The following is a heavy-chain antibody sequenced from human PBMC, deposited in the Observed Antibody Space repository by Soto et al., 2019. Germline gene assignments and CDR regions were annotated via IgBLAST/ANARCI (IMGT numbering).Heavy chain of an antibody. J-gene: IGHJ4*02. CDR3: ARVAPEYSSTPRRFDF. D-gene: IGHD6-13*01. Sequence: GSLRLSCAASGFTFGIYAMSWVRQAPGKGLEWVSSISGSGGSIYYAHSVKGRFTISRDKTKNTLDLQMNSLRAEDTAVYHCARVAPEYSSTPRRFDFWGQGTLVTVSS. CDR1: GFTFGIYA. CDR2: ISGSGGSI. V-gene: IGHV3-23*01.